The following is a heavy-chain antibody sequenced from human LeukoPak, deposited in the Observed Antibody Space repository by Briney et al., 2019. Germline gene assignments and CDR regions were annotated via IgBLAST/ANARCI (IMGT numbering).Heavy chain of an antibody. CDR2: IFHSGTT. D-gene: IGHD2-15*01. CDR3: AGVGSCGGGTCAWDY. V-gene: IGHV4-4*02. J-gene: IGHJ4*02. Sequence: SETLSLTCAVSGGSINDNYWWSWVRQPPEKGLEWIGEIFHSGTTNYNPSLKGRVTMSVDGSENQFSLRLSSVTAADTAVYFCAGVGSCGGGTCAWDYWGLGTLVTVSS. CDR1: GGSINDNYW.